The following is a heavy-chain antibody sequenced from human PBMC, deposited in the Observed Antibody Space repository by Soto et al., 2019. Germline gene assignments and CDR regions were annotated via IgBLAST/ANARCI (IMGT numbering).Heavy chain of an antibody. J-gene: IGHJ2*01. CDR2: INPSGGST. V-gene: IGHV1-46*03. CDR3: ARAEVGADYWYLDL. D-gene: IGHD1-26*01. Sequence: QVQLVQSGAEVKKPGASVKVSCKASGYTFTSYYMHWVRQAPGQGLEWMGIINPSGGSTSYAQKFQGRVPMTSATSTSIVYMELSSLRSEDTAVYYCARAEVGADYWYLDLWGRGTLVTVSS. CDR1: GYTFTSYY.